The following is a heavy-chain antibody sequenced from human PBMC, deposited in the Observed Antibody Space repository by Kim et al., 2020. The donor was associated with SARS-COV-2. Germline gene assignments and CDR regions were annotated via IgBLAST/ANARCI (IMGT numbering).Heavy chain of an antibody. J-gene: IGHJ4*02. Sequence: RTTYAQKFQGRVTVTTDTSTGTVYMNLGSLRSEDTAVYYCARVLSLVVWDHWGQGTLVTVSA. CDR3: ARVLSLVVWDH. D-gene: IGHD2-15*01. V-gene: IGHV1-46*01. CDR2: RT.